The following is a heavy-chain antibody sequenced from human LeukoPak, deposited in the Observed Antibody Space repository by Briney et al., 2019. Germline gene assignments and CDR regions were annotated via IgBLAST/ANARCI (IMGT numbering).Heavy chain of an antibody. J-gene: IGHJ4*02. CDR1: GFTFSSYS. Sequence: GGSLRLSCAASGFTFSSYSMNWVRQAPGKGLDRVSSISSSSSYIYHADSVKGRFTISRDNAKNSLYLQMNSLRAEDTAVYYCARELDYDGPNGVDYWGQGTLVTVSS. CDR3: ARELDYDGPNGVDY. D-gene: IGHD3/OR15-3a*01. V-gene: IGHV3-21*01. CDR2: ISSSSSYI.